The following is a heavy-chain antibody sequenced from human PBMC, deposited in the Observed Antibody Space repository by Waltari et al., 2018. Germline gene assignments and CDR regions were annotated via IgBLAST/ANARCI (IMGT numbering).Heavy chain of an antibody. Sequence: QLQLQESGPGLAKPSETLSLTCIVSGGSLSRSSYYWGWIRQPPGKGLEWVGSIYHNGGTLYNPSLQSRVTISIDTSKNQFSRKLTSVTAADTAVYYCANYRSGTMEDYWGQGTLVTVSS. CDR2: IYHNGGT. V-gene: IGHV4-39*01. D-gene: IGHD3-10*01. CDR1: GGSLSRSSYY. J-gene: IGHJ4*02. CDR3: ANYRSGTMEDY.